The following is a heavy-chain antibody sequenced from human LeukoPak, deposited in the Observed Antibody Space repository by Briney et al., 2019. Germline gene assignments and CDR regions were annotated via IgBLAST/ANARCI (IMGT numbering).Heavy chain of an antibody. D-gene: IGHD4-23*01. V-gene: IGHV4-4*02. J-gene: IGHJ2*01. CDR3: ARDRYTVVSWYFDL. CDR1: GGSITQTNY. CDR2: VNLQGGT. Sequence: SGTLSLTCDVSGGSITQTNYWTWVRQPPGKGLEWIGEVNLQGGTNYNPSLLRRVAISVDTSANHVSLQMTSVTAADTAVYYCARDRYTVVSWYFDLWGRGTLVTVSS.